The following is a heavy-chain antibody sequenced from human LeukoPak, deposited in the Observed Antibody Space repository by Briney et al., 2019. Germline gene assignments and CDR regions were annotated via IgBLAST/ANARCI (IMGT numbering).Heavy chain of an antibody. V-gene: IGHV4-30-4*07. D-gene: IGHD3-22*01. J-gene: IGHJ4*02. CDR2: IYYSGST. Sequence: SETLSLTCAVSGGSISSGGYSWSWIRQPPGKGLEWIGYIYYSGSTYYNPSLKSRVTMSVDTSKNQFSLKLSSVTAADTAVYYCARAGYYDTSGYNFDYWGQGTLVTVSS. CDR1: GGSISSGGYS. CDR3: ARAGYYDTSGYNFDY.